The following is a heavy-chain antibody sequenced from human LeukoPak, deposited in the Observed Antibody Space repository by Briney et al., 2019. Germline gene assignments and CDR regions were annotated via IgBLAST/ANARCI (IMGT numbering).Heavy chain of an antibody. CDR2: IWYDGSNK. D-gene: IGHD2-21*01. Sequence: GGSLRLSCAASGFTFSSYGMHWVRQAPGKGLEWVAVIWYDGSNKYYADSVKGRFTISRDNSENTLYLQMNSLRAEDTAVYYCARDLPYSPTYAFDIWGQGTMVTVSS. CDR3: ARDLPYSPTYAFDI. CDR1: GFTFSSYG. V-gene: IGHV3-33*01. J-gene: IGHJ3*02.